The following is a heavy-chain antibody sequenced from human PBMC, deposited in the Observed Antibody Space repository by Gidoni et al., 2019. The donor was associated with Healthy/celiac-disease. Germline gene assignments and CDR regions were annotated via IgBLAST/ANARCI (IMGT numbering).Heavy chain of an antibody. V-gene: IGHV3-30*18. CDR2: ISYDGSNK. CDR1: TFSSYG. J-gene: IGHJ3*02. Sequence: TFSSYGMHWVRQAPGKVLEWVAVISYDGSNKYYADYVKGRFTISRDNSKNTLYLQINSLIAEDKAVYYCEKDLGFDIWGQGTMVTVSS. CDR3: EKDLGFDI.